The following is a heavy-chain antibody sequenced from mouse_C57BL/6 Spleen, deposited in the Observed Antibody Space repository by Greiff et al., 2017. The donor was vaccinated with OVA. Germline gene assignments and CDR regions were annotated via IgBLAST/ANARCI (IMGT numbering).Heavy chain of an antibody. Sequence: GGGLVQPKGSLKLSCAASGFSFNTYAMNWVRQAPGKGLEWVARIRSKSNNYATYYADSVKARFTISRDDSESMLYLQMNNLKPDDTTLYYCVRHGTSYSNYAYLDYWGQGTTLTVSS. D-gene: IGHD2-5*01. CDR3: VRHGTSYSNYAYLDY. J-gene: IGHJ2*01. CDR2: IRSKSNNYAT. CDR1: GFSFNTYA. V-gene: IGHV10-1*01.